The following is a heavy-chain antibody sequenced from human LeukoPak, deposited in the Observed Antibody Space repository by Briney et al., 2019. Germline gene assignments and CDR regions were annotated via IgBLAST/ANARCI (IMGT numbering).Heavy chain of an antibody. CDR2: VNHSGYT. V-gene: IGHV4-34*01. CDR1: GTSFTSYY. J-gene: IGHJ4*02. CDR3: ARMTTGHDY. Sequence: SETLSLTCVVSGTSFTSYYWSWIRQTPWKGREGIGEVNHSGYTNMNPSLKSRVTISVDTSKNQFSLMMTSVTAADTAVYFCARMTTGHDYWGQGILVTVSS. D-gene: IGHD4-17*01.